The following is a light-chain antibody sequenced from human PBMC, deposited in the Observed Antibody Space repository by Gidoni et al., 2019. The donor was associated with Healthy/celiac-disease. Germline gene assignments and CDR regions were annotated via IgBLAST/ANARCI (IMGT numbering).Light chain of an antibody. CDR3: KEDGSSPIT. V-gene: IGKV3-20*01. CDR1: QSVRSSY. J-gene: IGKJ5*01. Sequence: EIVLTQSPGTLSLSPGERATLSCRASQSVRSSYLAWYQQKPGQAPRLIIYGASSRAPGIPDRFSGGGAGTDFTLIISRLEPEDFAVYYYKEDGSSPITFGQGTRLEIK. CDR2: GAS.